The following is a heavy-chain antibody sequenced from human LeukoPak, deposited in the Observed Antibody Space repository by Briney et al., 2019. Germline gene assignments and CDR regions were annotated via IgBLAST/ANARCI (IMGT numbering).Heavy chain of an antibody. V-gene: IGHV3-30*18. CDR1: GFTFSSFG. Sequence: GRSLRLSCAASGFTFSSFGMHWVRQAPGKGLEWVAVISYDGSNKYYADSVKGRFTISRDNSMNTVFLQISSLRAEDTAVYYCAKRDRPCSGDCSAPYYFDYWGQGAQVTVSS. CDR3: AKRDRPCSGDCSAPYYFDY. J-gene: IGHJ4*02. CDR2: ISYDGSNK. D-gene: IGHD2-21*02.